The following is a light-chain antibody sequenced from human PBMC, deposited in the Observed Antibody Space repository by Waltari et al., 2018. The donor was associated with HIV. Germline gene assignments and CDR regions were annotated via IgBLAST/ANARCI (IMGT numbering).Light chain of an antibody. J-gene: IGLJ1*01. Sequence: QSALTQPASVSGSPGQSITISCTGTSSDIGGYNFVSWYQQHPGKAPKLMIFEVSNRPSGVSNLFSGSKSGNTASLTISGLQADDEADYYCSSFTASSIYVFGTGTKVIVL. CDR1: SSDIGGYNF. V-gene: IGLV2-14*01. CDR3: SSFTASSIYV. CDR2: EVS.